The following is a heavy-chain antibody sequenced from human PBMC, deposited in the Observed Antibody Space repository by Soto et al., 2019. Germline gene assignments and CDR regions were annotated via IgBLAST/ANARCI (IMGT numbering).Heavy chain of an antibody. CDR3: AKPLSITGTTLPYYYYGMDV. Sequence: GGSLRLSCAASGFTFSSYVMSWVRQAPGKGLEWVSAISGSGGSTYYADSVKGRFTISRDNSKNTLYLQMNSLRAEDTAVYYCAKPLSITGTTLPYYYYGMDVWGQGTTVTVSS. J-gene: IGHJ6*02. D-gene: IGHD1-20*01. V-gene: IGHV3-23*01. CDR2: ISGSGGST. CDR1: GFTFSSYV.